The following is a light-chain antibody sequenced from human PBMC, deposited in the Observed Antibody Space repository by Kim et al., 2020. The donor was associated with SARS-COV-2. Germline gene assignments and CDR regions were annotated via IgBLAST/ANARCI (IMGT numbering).Light chain of an antibody. CDR3: QQYDRSPYT. CDR1: QRVARNH. V-gene: IGKV3-20*01. Sequence: LSPGERATLSCRASQRVARNHLAWFQQKPGQAPRLLVYGTSSRATGIPDRFSGSGSGTDFTLTISRLEPEDFAIYYCQQYDRSPYTFGQGTKLEI. CDR2: GTS. J-gene: IGKJ2*01.